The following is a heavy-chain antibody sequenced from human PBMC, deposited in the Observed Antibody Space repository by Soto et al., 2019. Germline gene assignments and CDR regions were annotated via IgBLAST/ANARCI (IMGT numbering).Heavy chain of an antibody. CDR3: AHKLPVTTSAFDI. Sequence: QITLKESGPTLVKPTQTLTLTCTFSGFSLNTSGVGVGWVRQPPGRALECLAVIYWTDDKRYSPSLKSRLSITKDTSKNQVVLTMTNMDPMDTAIFFCAHKLPVTTSAFDIWGQGTMVTVSS. CDR2: IYWTDDK. CDR1: GFSLNTSGVG. D-gene: IGHD4-17*01. V-gene: IGHV2-5*01. J-gene: IGHJ3*02.